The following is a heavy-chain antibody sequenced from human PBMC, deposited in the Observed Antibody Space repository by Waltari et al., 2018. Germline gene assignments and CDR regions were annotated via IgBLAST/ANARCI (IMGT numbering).Heavy chain of an antibody. CDR1: GSSCSGHC. Sequence: QVQLQQCGAGLLKPSETLSLTGAVYGSSCSGHCCTGIRQPPGKGLEWIGEINHSGSTNYNPSLKSRVTISVDTSKNQFSLKLSSVTAADTAVYYCARERTIRRGFQHWGQGTLVTVSS. CDR3: ARERTIRRGFQH. J-gene: IGHJ1*01. CDR2: INHSGST. V-gene: IGHV4-34*01. D-gene: IGHD3-10*01.